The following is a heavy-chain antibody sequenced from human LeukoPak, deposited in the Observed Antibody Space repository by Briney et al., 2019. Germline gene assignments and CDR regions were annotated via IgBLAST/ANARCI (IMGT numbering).Heavy chain of an antibody. J-gene: IGHJ3*02. CDR2: ICCSSSIL. D-gene: IGHD4-17*01. CDR1: GFTFRSYS. V-gene: IGHV3-48*02. Sequence: GGSLRLSCVASGFTFRSYSMNWVRQAPGKGLGWVSYICCSSSILYYVDSGKGRFTLSRCHAMNSLDLQMNSLRDEDSAVYYCARGCYGDYGTDAFDIWGQGTMVTVSS. CDR3: ARGCYGDYGTDAFDI.